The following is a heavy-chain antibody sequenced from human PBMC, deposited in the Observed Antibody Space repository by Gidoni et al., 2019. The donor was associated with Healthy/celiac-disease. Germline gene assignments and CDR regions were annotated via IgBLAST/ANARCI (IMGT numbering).Heavy chain of an antibody. Sequence: QVQLVESGGGVVQPGRYLRLSCAASGFTFSSSGMHWVRQAPGTGLEWVVVIWYDGSTKYYAASVNGRFTISRDNSKNTLYLQMNSLRAEDTAVYYCARDRWRGYYYMDVWGKGTTVTVSS. CDR1: GFTFSSSG. CDR3: ARDRWRGYYYMDV. D-gene: IGHD2-15*01. J-gene: IGHJ6*03. CDR2: IWYDGSTK. V-gene: IGHV3-33*01.